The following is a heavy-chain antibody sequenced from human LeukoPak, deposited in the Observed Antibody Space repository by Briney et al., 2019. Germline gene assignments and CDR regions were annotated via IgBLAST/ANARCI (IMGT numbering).Heavy chain of an antibody. D-gene: IGHD2-8*02. CDR2: INAKSGDT. V-gene: IGHV1-2*02. CDR1: GYTFTDYY. Sequence: GASVKVSCKASGYTFTDYYMHWVRQAPGQGLEWMGWINAKSGDTKCAQKFQARVTMTRDTSITTTYMEVSRLSSDDTAVYYCARQNTGQLDYWGQGTLVTVSS. J-gene: IGHJ4*02. CDR3: ARQNTGQLDY.